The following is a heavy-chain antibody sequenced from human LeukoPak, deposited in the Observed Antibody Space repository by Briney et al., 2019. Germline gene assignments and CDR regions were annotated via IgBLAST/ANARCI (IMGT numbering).Heavy chain of an antibody. CDR1: GFPFTTYN. CDR2: IDSSSSTI. CDR3: VRDRGISFYFDY. V-gene: IGHV3-48*01. D-gene: IGHD3-16*02. Sequence: GGSLRLSCAVSGFPFTTYNMNWVRQAPGKGLEWVSYIDSSSSTIKYADSVKGRFTVSRDNAKNSLHLQMNSLRAEDTDVYYCVRDRGISFYFDYWGQGTLVTVSS. J-gene: IGHJ4*02.